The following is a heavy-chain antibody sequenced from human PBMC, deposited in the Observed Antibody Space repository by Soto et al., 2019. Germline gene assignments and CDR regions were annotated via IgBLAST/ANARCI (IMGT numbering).Heavy chain of an antibody. J-gene: IGHJ4*02. V-gene: IGHV1-2*04. CDR2: INPNSGGT. CDR1: GYTFTGDY. D-gene: IGHD3-10*01. CDR3: ARNAGPTGWLGDVCGVGTSPFFDY. Sequence: QVQLVQSGAEVKKPGASVKVSCKASGYTFTGDYMHWVRQAPGQGLEWMGWINPNSGGTNYAQKFQGWVTMTRDTCISTAHMELRRLGSDDTAVYYWARNAGPTGWLGDVCGVGTSPFFDYWGQGTLVTVSS.